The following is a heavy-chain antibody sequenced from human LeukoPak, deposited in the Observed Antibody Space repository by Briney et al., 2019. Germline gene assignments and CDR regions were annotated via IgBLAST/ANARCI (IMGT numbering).Heavy chain of an antibody. CDR1: GFTFGNYW. CDR2: INRDGSIT. V-gene: IGHV3-74*01. D-gene: IGHD3-10*01. Sequence: GGSLRLSCAASGFTFGNYWRHWVRQAPGKGLEWVSRINRDGSITKYADSVKGRFTVSRDNAKNTLDLQMNSLRAEDTAVYYCARDKKSGESSEIDYWGQGTLVTVSS. CDR3: ARDKKSGESSEIDY. J-gene: IGHJ4*02.